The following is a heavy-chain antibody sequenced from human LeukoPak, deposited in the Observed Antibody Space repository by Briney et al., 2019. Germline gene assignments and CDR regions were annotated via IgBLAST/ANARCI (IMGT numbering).Heavy chain of an antibody. V-gene: IGHV4-34*01. CDR2: INHSGST. CDR3: ARLGYSYGDFDY. CDR1: GGCFSGYY. Sequence: TSETLSLTCAVYGGCFSGYYWSWIRQPPGKGLEWIGEINHSGSTNYNPSLKSRVTISVDTSKNQFSLKLSSVTAADTAVYYCARLGYSYGDFDYWGQGTLVTVSS. J-gene: IGHJ4*02. D-gene: IGHD5-18*01.